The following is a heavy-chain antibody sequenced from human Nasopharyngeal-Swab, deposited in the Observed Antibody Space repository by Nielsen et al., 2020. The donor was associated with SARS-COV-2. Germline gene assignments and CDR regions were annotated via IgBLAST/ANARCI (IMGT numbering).Heavy chain of an antibody. D-gene: IGHD2-2*01. J-gene: IGHJ6*03. CDR3: ARDPRTDLGYYYYMDV. CDR2: INPSGGST. V-gene: IGHV1-46*01. CDR1: GYTFTSYY. Sequence: ASVKVSCKASGYTFTSYYMHWVRQAPGQGLEWMGIINPSGGSTSYAQKFQGRVTMTRDTSTSTVYVELSSLRSEDTAVYYCARDPRTDLGYYYYMDVWGKGTTVTVSS.